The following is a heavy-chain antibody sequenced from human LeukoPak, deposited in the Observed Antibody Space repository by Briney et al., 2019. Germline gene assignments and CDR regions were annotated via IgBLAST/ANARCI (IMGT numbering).Heavy chain of an antibody. CDR2: INWNGGST. V-gene: IGHV3-20*04. CDR3: AREVYGGSLPNYYYYMDV. CDR1: GLTFGNYG. Sequence: GGSLRLSCAASGLTFGNYGMSWVRQAPGKGLEWVSGINWNGGSTGYADSVEGRFTISRDNAKNSQYLQMNSLRVEDTAVYYCAREVYGGSLPNYYYYMDVWGKGTTVTISS. J-gene: IGHJ6*03. D-gene: IGHD4-23*01.